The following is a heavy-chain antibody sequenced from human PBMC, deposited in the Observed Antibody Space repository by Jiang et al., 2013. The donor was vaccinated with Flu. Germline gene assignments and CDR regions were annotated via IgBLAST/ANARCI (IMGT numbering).Heavy chain of an antibody. CDR2: ISWNSGNI. J-gene: IGHJ4*02. D-gene: IGHD3-10*01. V-gene: IGHV3-9*01. CDR1: GFTLDDYA. Sequence: VQPGRSLRLSCAASGFTLDDYAMHWVRQAPGKGLEWVSAISWNSGNIGYADSVKGRFTISRDNTKNSLYLQMDSLRVEDTALYYCARDFGRWHGLGSYLAYWGQGTLGHRLL. CDR3: ARDFGRWHGLGSYLAY.